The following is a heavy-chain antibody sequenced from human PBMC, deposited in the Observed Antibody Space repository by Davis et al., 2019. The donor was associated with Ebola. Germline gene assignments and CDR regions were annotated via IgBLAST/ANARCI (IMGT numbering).Heavy chain of an antibody. V-gene: IGHV1-46*01. D-gene: IGHD3-10*01. CDR3: ARGGEDYYGSGSPNWFDP. J-gene: IGHJ5*02. CDR2: INPSGGST. Sequence: ASVKVSCKASGYTFTSYYMHWVRQAPGQGLEWMGIINPSGGSTSYAQKFQGRVTMTWDTSTSTVYMELSSLRSEDTAVYYCARGGEDYYGSGSPNWFDPWGQGTLVTVSS. CDR1: GYTFTSYY.